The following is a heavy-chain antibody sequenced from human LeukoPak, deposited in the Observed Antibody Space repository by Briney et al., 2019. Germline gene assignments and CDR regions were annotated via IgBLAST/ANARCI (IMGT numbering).Heavy chain of an antibody. Sequence: KSSETLSLTCTVSGGSISSYYWSWIRQPPGKGLEWIGSIYYSGSTYYNPSLKSRVTISVDTSKNQFSLKLSSVTAADTAVYYCASPRYGSNRWGQGTLVTVSS. CDR2: IYYSGST. J-gene: IGHJ4*02. V-gene: IGHV4-59*05. D-gene: IGHD4-23*01. CDR3: ASPRYGSNR. CDR1: GGSISSYY.